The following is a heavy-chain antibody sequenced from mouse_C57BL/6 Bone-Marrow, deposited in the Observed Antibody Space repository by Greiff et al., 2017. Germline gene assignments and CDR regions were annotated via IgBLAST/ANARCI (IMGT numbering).Heavy chain of an antibody. D-gene: IGHD2-5*01. Sequence: QVQLQQSGAELVRPGTSVKVSCKASGYAFTNYLIEWVKQRPGQGLEWIGVINPGSGGTNYNEKFKGKATLTADKSSSTAYMQLSSLTSEDSAVYFCATSYYSNYGVFFAYWGQGTLVTVSA. CDR3: ATSYYSNYGVFFAY. CDR1: GYAFTNYL. J-gene: IGHJ3*01. V-gene: IGHV1-54*01. CDR2: INPGSGGT.